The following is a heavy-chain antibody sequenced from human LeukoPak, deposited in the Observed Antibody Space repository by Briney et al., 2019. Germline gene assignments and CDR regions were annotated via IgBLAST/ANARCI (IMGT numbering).Heavy chain of an antibody. V-gene: IGHV3-30*18. CDR2: ISYDGSNK. D-gene: IGHD5-18*01. Sequence: GRSLRLSCAASGFTFSSYGMHWVRQAPGKGLEWVAVISYDGSNKYYADSVKGRFTISRDSSKNTLYLQMNSLRAEDTAVYYCAKDLRGYVSGFDYWGQGTLVTVSS. CDR1: GFTFSSYG. J-gene: IGHJ4*02. CDR3: AKDLRGYVSGFDY.